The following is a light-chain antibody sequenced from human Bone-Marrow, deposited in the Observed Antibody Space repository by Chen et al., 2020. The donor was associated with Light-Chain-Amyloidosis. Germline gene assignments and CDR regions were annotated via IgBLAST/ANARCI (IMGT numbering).Light chain of an antibody. J-gene: IGLJ2*01. Sequence: SYELTQAPSVSVSPGQTAIITCSGDKLGEKYTSWHQQRPGQSPVLVIYQDSERPSGIPERFSGSNSGDTATLTIGVTQALDEADYYCQAWDGNTVVFGGGTKLTVL. V-gene: IGLV3-1*01. CDR2: QDS. CDR3: QAWDGNTVV. CDR1: KLGEKY.